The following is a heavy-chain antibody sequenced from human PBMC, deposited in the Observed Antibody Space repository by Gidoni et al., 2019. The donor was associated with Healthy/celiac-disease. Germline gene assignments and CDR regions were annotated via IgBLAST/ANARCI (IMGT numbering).Heavy chain of an antibody. CDR3: ARDWTVFSGAAAGFDAFDI. V-gene: IGHV3-21*01. CDR2: ISSSSSYI. CDR1: GSTFSSYS. J-gene: IGHJ3*02. D-gene: IGHD6-13*01. Sequence: EVQLVESGGGLVKPGGSLRRSCAASGSTFSSYSMNGVRQAPGKGLEWFSSISSSSSYIYYADSVKGRFTISRDNAKNSLYLQMNSLRAEDTAVYYCARDWTVFSGAAAGFDAFDIWGQGTMVTVSS.